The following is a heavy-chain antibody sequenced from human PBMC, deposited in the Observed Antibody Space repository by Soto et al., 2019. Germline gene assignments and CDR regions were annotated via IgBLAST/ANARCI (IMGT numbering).Heavy chain of an antibody. CDR2: VYYSGTT. CDR1: GGSISRGGYY. CDR3: ARLDDSSGNTPFDF. D-gene: IGHD3-22*01. V-gene: IGHV4-31*03. J-gene: IGHJ4*02. Sequence: SETLSLTCTVSGGSISRGGYYWSWIRQRPGKGLEWIGHVYYSGTTYSNPSPRSRIAISVDTSENHFSLKLSSLTAADTAIYFCARLDDSSGNTPFDFWGQGILVTVSS.